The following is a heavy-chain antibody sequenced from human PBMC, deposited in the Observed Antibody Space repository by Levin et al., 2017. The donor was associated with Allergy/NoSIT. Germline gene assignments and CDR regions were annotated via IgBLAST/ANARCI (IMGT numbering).Heavy chain of an antibody. D-gene: IGHD3-3*01. J-gene: IGHJ3*02. V-gene: IGHV3-30*04. CDR3: ARDAFCGVVIKDGCAFDS. CDR1: GFTFSSYA. Sequence: GGSLRLSCAASGFTFSSYAMHWVRQAPGKGLEWVAVISYDGSNKYYADSVKGRFTISRDNSKNTLYLQMNSLRAEDTAVYYCARDAFCGVVIKDGCAFDSWGQGTMVTVSS. CDR2: ISYDGSNK.